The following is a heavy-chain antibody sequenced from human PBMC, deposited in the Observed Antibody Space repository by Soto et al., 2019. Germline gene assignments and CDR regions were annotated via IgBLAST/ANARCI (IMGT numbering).Heavy chain of an antibody. CDR2: IIPIFGTA. CDR1: GGTFSSYA. D-gene: IGHD6-13*01. J-gene: IGHJ5*02. CDR3: ARDKVAAAGRIDWFDP. Sequence: GASVKVSCKASGGTFSSYAISWVRQAPGQGLEWMGGIIPIFGTANYAQKFQGRVTITADESTSTAYMELSSLRSEDTAVYYCARDKVAAAGRIDWFDPWGQGTLVTVSS. V-gene: IGHV1-69*13.